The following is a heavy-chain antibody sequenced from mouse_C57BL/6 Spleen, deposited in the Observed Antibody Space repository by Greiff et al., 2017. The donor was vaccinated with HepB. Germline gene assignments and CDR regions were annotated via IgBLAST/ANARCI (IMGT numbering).Heavy chain of an antibody. CDR1: GYTFTSYW. CDR3: ARYPLLYYAMDY. CDR2: INPSNGGT. J-gene: IGHJ4*01. Sequence: VQLQQSGTELVKPGASVKLSCKASGYTFTSYWMHWVKQRPGQGLEWIGNINPSNGGTNYNEKFKSKATLTVDKSSNTAYMQLSSLTSEDSAVYYCARYPLLYYAMDYWGQGTSVTVSS. D-gene: IGHD1-2*01. V-gene: IGHV1-53*01.